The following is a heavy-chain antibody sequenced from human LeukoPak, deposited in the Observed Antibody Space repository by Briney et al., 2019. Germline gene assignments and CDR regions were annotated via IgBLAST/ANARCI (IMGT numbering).Heavy chain of an antibody. V-gene: IGHV4-39*01. Sequence: SETLSLTCTVSGGSISSSSYYWGWIRQPPGKGLEWIGSIYYSGSTYYNPSLKSRVTISVDTSKNQFSLKLSSVTAADTVVYYCASTPQSYYDYVWGSYRPYYFDYWGQGTLVTVSS. CDR2: IYYSGST. CDR3: ASTPQSYYDYVWGSYRPYYFDY. D-gene: IGHD3-16*02. CDR1: GGSISSSSYY. J-gene: IGHJ4*02.